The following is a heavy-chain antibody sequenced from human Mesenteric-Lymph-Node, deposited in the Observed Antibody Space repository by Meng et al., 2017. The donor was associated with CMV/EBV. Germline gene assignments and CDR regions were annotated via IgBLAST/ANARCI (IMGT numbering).Heavy chain of an antibody. CDR2: IWYDGSNK. CDR1: GFTFSSYG. CDR3: AKAQDIVVVPLGV. D-gene: IGHD2-2*01. J-gene: IGHJ6*02. V-gene: IGHV3-33*06. Sequence: GGSLRLSCAASGFTFSSYGMHWVRQAPGKGLEWVAVIWYDGSNKYYADSVKGRFTISRDNSKNTLYLQMNSLRAEDTAVYYCAKAQDIVVVPLGVWGQGTTVTVSS.